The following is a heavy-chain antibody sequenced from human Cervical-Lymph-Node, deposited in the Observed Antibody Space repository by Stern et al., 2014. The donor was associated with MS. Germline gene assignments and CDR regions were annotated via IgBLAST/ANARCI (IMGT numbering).Heavy chain of an antibody. CDR2: INAGNGNT. CDR3: ARGDVDTAMVSDY. D-gene: IGHD5-18*01. J-gene: IGHJ4*02. Sequence: QVQLMQSGAEVKKPGASVKVSCKASGYTFTSYAIHWVRQAPGQRLEWMGWINAGNGNTKYSQKFQGRVTITRDTSASTAYMELSSLRSEDTAVYYCARGDVDTAMVSDYWGQGTLVTVSS. V-gene: IGHV1-3*01. CDR1: GYTFTSYA.